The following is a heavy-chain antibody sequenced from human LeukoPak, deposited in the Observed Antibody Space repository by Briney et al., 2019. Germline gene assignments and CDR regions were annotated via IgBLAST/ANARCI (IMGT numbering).Heavy chain of an antibody. CDR1: GFTFSSYW. V-gene: IGHV3-7*01. J-gene: IGHJ4*02. CDR2: IKQDGSEK. D-gene: IGHD2/OR15-2a*01. Sequence: GGSLRLSCAASGFTFSSYWMSWVRQAPGKGLEWVANIKQDGSEKYYVDSVKGRFTISRDNAKNSLCLQMNSLRAEDTAVYYCARSTRASLYYFDYWGQGTLVTVSS. CDR3: ARSTRASLYYFDY.